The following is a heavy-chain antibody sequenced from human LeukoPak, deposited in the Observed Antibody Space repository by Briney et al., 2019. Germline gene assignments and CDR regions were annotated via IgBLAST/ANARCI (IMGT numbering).Heavy chain of an antibody. J-gene: IGHJ4*02. D-gene: IGHD2-8*01. Sequence: SVKVSCKASGGTFSSYAISWVRQAPGQGLEWMGGTIPIFGTANYAQKFQGRVTMTTDTSTSTAYMELRSLRSDDTAVYYCARERVYARRGYFDYWGQGTLVTVSS. CDR3: ARERVYARRGYFDY. CDR2: TIPIFGTA. CDR1: GGTFSSYA. V-gene: IGHV1-69*05.